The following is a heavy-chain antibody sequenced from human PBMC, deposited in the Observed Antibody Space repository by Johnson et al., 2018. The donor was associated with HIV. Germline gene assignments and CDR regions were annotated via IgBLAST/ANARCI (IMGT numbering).Heavy chain of an antibody. D-gene: IGHD3-3*01. CDR3: ARDTDDFWSGEGAFDI. J-gene: IGHJ3*02. Sequence: QVQLVESGGGVVQPGKSLRLFCAASGFTFSSYAMHWVRQAPGKGLEWVAVVSNDGNNKYYTDSVKGRFTISRDNSRNTLNLQMNNLRAEDTGVYYCARDTDDFWSGEGAFDIWDQGTMVTVSS. CDR2: VSNDGNNK. V-gene: IGHV3-30*03. CDR1: GFTFSSYA.